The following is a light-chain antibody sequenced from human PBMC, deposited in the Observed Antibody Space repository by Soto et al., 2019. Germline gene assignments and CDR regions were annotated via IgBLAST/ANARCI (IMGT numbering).Light chain of an antibody. J-gene: IGLJ1*01. V-gene: IGLV2-14*01. CDR1: SSEVGGYDF. CDR3: CSYTSSDTYV. Sequence: QSALTQPASVSGSPGQSITISCTGTSSEVGGYDFVSWYQKHPGKAPKIMIYDVSNRPSGVSNRFSGSKSGNTASLTISGLQAEDEADYYCCSYTSSDTYVFGTGTKVTVL. CDR2: DVS.